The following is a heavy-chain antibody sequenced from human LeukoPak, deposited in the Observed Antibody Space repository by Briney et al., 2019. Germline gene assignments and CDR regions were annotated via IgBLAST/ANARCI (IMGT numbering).Heavy chain of an antibody. Sequence: GGSLRLSCAASGFTFSSYWMSWVRQAPGKGLEWVANIKQDGSEKYYVDSVKGRFTISRDNAKNSLYLQMNSLRAEDTAVYYCARDFPTGCSSTSCYFPPYYMDVWGKGTTVTVSS. CDR2: IKQDGSEK. CDR3: ARDFPTGCSSTSCYFPPYYMDV. V-gene: IGHV3-7*01. D-gene: IGHD2-2*01. J-gene: IGHJ6*03. CDR1: GFTFSSYW.